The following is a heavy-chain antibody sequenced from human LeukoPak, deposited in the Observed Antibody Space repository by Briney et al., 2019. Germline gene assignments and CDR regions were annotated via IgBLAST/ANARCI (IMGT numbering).Heavy chain of an antibody. J-gene: IGHJ3*02. CDR3: ARGYARGAFDI. Sequence: GGSLRLSCAASGFTVSSNYMSWLRQAPGKGLEWVSVIYSGGSTYYADSVKGRFTISRDNSKNTLYLQMNSLRAEDTAVYYCARGYARGAFDIWGQGTMVTVSS. CDR2: IYSGGST. V-gene: IGHV3-66*02. CDR1: GFTVSSNY. D-gene: IGHD2-2*01.